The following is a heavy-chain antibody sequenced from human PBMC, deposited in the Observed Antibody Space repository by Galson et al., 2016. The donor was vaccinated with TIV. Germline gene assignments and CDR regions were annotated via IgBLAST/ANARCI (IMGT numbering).Heavy chain of an antibody. CDR3: ARDQGGASGY. Sequence: ETLSLTCTVSGASISSGYWSWIRQPPGKGLEWIGYVYEGARSNYNPSLKSRATISVNTSKNQFSLKLSSVTAADEAVYYCARDQGGASGYWGQGTLVTVSS. V-gene: IGHV4-59*01. J-gene: IGHJ4*02. D-gene: IGHD3-16*01. CDR1: GASISSGY. CDR2: VYEGARS.